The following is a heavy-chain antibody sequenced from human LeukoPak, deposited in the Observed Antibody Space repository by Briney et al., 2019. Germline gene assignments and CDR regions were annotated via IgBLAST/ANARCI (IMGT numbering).Heavy chain of an antibody. V-gene: IGHV3-23*01. J-gene: IGHJ4*02. CDR3: AKGYSYGFDY. D-gene: IGHD5-18*01. CDR2: ISGSSGST. CDR1: GFTFSSYA. Sequence: PGGSLRLSCAASGFTFSSYAMSWVRQAPGKGLEWVSGISGSSGSTYYADSVKGRFIISRDNSMNTVYIEMNSLRAEDTAVYYCAKGYSYGFDYWGQGTLVTVSS.